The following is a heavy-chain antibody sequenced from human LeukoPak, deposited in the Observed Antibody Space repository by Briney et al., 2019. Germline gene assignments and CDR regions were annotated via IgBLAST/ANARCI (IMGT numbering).Heavy chain of an antibody. CDR2: INPNSGGT. V-gene: IGHV1-2*02. Sequence: ASVKVSCKASGYTFTIYYMHWVRQAPGQGLEWMGWINPNSGGTNYAQKFQGRVTMTRDTSISTAYMELSRLRSDDTAVYYCARVSIFGVVFPFWGQGTLVTVSS. D-gene: IGHD3-3*01. CDR1: GYTFTIYY. J-gene: IGHJ4*02. CDR3: ARVSIFGVVFPF.